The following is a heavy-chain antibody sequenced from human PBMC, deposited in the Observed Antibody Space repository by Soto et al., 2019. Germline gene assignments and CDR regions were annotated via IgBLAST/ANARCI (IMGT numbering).Heavy chain of an antibody. CDR2: INAGNGNT. Sequence: ASVKVSCKASGYTLTSYAIQWVRQAPGQRLEWMGWINAGNGNTKYSQKFQGRVTITRDTSASTAYMELSSLRSEDTAVYYCARSHIVVVPAAPNWFDPWGQGTLVNVSS. CDR3: ARSHIVVVPAAPNWFDP. D-gene: IGHD2-2*01. CDR1: GYTLTSYA. V-gene: IGHV1-3*01. J-gene: IGHJ5*02.